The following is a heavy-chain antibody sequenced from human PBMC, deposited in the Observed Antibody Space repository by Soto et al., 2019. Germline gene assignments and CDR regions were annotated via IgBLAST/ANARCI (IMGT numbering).Heavy chain of an antibody. V-gene: IGHV4-39*01. J-gene: IGHJ4*02. CDR3: ARSLNYYGSGSYYDY. CDR2: IYYSGST. D-gene: IGHD3-10*01. CDR1: GGSISSSSYY. Sequence: SETLSLTCTVSGGSISSSSYYWGWIRQPPGKGLEWIGSIYYSGSTYYNPSLESRVTISVDTSKNQFSLKLSSVTAADTAVYYCARSLNYYGSGSYYDYWGQGTLVTVSS.